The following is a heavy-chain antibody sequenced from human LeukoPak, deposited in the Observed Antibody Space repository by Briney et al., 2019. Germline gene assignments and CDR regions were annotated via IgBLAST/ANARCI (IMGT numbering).Heavy chain of an antibody. Sequence: PSETLSLTCTVSGASISSGDYYWSWIRQPPGKGLEWIGYIYDSGSTYYNPSLKSRVTISVDTSKNQFSLKLSSVTAADTAVYYCARACPVGDWFDPWGQGTLVTVSS. J-gene: IGHJ5*02. CDR1: GASISSGDYY. CDR3: ARACPVGDWFDP. V-gene: IGHV4-30-4*01. CDR2: IYDSGST.